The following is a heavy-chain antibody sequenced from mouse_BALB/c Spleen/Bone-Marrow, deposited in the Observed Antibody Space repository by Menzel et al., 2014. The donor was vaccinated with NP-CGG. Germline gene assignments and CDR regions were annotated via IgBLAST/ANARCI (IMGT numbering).Heavy chain of an antibody. D-gene: IGHD4-1*01. Sequence: EESGGRLVTPGTPLTLTCTVSGFSLSSNAISWVRQAPGKGLEWIGIIYVGSEFIWYASWAKGRFTISKTSSTTVDLKITSPTTEDTATYFCVRGWPNNGVWGQGTLVTVSS. J-gene: IGHJ1*01. CDR3: VRGWPNNGV. CDR2: IYVGSEFI. CDR1: GFSLSSNA. V-gene: IGHV5S21*01.